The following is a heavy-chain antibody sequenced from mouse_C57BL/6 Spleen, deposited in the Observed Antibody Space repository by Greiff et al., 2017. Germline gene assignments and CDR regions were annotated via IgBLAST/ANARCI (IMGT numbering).Heavy chain of an antibody. CDR1: GYTFTSYW. CDR3: ANERGGGNHFAY. CDR2: VHPSDSDT. V-gene: IGHV1-74*01. J-gene: IGHJ3*01. D-gene: IGHD1-1*02. Sequence: QVQLQQPGAELVKPGASVKVSCKASGYTFTSYWMHWVKQRPGQGLEWIGRVHPSDSDTNYNQKFKGKATLTVDKSASTAYMQHTSLTSEDSAVYYCANERGGGNHFAYWGQGTLVTGS.